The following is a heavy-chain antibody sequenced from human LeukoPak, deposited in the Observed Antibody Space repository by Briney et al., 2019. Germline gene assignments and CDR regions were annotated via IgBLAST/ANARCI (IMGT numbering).Heavy chain of an antibody. V-gene: IGHV3-30*18. J-gene: IGHJ4*02. CDR2: ISYDGSKK. CDR3: AKGRGGDYSYGSYYFDY. Sequence: VRQAPXXXXXXXXVISYDGSKKYYADSVKGRFTISRDNSKNTLYLQMNSLRAEDTAVYSCAKGRGGDYSYGSYYFDYWGQGTLVTVSS. D-gene: IGHD5-18*01.